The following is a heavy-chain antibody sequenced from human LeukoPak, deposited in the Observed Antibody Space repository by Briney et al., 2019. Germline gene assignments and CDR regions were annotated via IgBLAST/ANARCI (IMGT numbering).Heavy chain of an antibody. CDR2: IYPGDSDT. CDR1: GYSFTSYW. D-gene: IGHD2-2*01. J-gene: IGHJ4*02. CDR3: ARQKKWGDIVVVPAAPFDY. V-gene: IGHV5-51*01. Sequence: GESLKISCKGSGYSFTSYWIGWVRQMPGKGLEWMGIIYPGDSDTRYSPSFQGQVTISADKSISTAYLQWSSLKASDTAMYYCARQKKWGDIVVVPAAPFDYWGQGTLVTVSS.